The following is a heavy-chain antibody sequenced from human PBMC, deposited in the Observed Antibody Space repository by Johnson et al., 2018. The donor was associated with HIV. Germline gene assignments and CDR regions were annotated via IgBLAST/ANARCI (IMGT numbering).Heavy chain of an antibody. Sequence: QVQLVESGGGVVQPGRALRLSCAASGFTFCNSAMHWVRQAPGKGLEWVAVISYDGDNVYYADSVKGRFTIYSDNSKNTLYLQMNSLRVADTAVYYCARDRSLWFRELWPRDAFDMWGQGTKITVSS. D-gene: IGHD3-10*01. V-gene: IGHV3-30-3*01. J-gene: IGHJ3*02. CDR3: ARDRSLWFRELWPRDAFDM. CDR2: ISYDGDNV. CDR1: GFTFCNSA.